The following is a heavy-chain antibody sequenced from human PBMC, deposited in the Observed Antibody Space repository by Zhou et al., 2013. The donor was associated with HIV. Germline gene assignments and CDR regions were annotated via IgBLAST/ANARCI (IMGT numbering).Heavy chain of an antibody. Sequence: QVQLVESGGGVVQPGGSLRLSCAASGFIFSNYGMHWVRQAPGKGLEWVAFIRYGGSNKYYADSVKGRFTISRDNSKNTLDLQINSLRLEDTAVYYCAKDSLVYSNSWSGYFQHWGRAPWSPSPQ. CDR1: GFIFSNYG. V-gene: IGHV3-30*02. J-gene: IGHJ1*01. CDR3: AKDSLVYSNSWSGYFQH. CDR2: IRYGGSNK. D-gene: IGHD6-13*01.